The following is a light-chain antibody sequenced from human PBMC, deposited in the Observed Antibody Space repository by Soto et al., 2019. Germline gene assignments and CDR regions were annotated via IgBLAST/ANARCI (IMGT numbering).Light chain of an antibody. V-gene: IGLV3-1*01. Sequence: SYELTQSPSVSVSPGQTASITCSGARLGRKYVCWYQQKPGQSPVLVIYQDTKRPSGLPERFSGSNSENTATLTVSGTQAMDEADYYCQVRDRSTRVFGGGTKLTVL. CDR3: QVRDRSTRV. CDR1: RLGRKY. CDR2: QDT. J-gene: IGLJ2*01.